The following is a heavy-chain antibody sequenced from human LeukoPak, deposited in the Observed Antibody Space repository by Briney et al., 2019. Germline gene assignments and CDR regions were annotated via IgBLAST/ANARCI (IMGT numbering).Heavy chain of an antibody. Sequence: PGGSLRLSCAASGFTFSSYSMNWVRQAPRKGLEWVSSISSSSSYIYYADSVKGRFTISRDNAKNSLYLQMNSLRAEDTAVYYCAKEMATIRAFDFWGQGTMVTVSS. CDR2: ISSSSSYI. CDR1: GFTFSSYS. CDR3: AKEMATIRAFDF. J-gene: IGHJ3*01. D-gene: IGHD5-24*01. V-gene: IGHV3-21*04.